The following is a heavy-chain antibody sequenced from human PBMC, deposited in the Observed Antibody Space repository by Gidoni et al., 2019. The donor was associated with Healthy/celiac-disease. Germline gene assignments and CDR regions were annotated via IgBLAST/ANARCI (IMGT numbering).Heavy chain of an antibody. CDR3: ARDAIAAAASGWFDP. Sequence: QVQLVQSGAEVKKPGASVQVSCKASGYTFTSYYMHWVRQPPGQGLEWMGIINPSGGSTSYAQKFQGRVTMTRDTSTSTVYMELSSLRSEDTAVYYCARDAIAAAASGWFDPWGQGTLVTVSS. CDR1: GYTFTSYY. D-gene: IGHD6-13*01. V-gene: IGHV1-46*01. CDR2: INPSGGST. J-gene: IGHJ5*02.